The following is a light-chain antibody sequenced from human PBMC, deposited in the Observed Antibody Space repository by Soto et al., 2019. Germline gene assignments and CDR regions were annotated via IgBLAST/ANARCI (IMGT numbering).Light chain of an antibody. Sequence: QSVLTQSPSISGAPGQRVTISCTGSSSNIGADYDVHWYQHLPGTAPKLLIYGNTNRPSGVPDRFSASKSGTSASLAISGLQPEDEGDYSCQSYDSSLRDILFGGGTKVTVL. J-gene: IGLJ2*01. CDR3: QSYDSSLRDIL. V-gene: IGLV1-40*01. CDR2: GNT. CDR1: SSNIGADYD.